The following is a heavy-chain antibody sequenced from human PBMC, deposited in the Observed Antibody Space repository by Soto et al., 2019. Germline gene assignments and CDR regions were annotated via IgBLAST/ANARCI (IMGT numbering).Heavy chain of an antibody. CDR3: ATDRGRIAAAVLWY. Sequence: EASVKVSCKVSGYTLTELSMHWVRQAPGKGLEWMGGFDPEDGETIYAQKFQGRVTMTEDTSTDTAYMELSSLRSEDTAVYYCATDRGRIAAAVLWYWGQGTLVTVSS. D-gene: IGHD6-13*01. CDR1: GYTLTELS. V-gene: IGHV1-24*01. J-gene: IGHJ4*02. CDR2: FDPEDGET.